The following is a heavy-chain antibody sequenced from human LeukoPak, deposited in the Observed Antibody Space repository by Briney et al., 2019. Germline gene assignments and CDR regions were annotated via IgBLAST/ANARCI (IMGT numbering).Heavy chain of an antibody. CDR2: ITPIFGAP. J-gene: IGHJ6*02. CDR1: GGALTTSG. D-gene: IGHD7-27*01. Sequence: SVKPSCTASGGALTTSGISWVRRAPGQGLEWIGGITPIFGAPSYAQKFQGRITITTDESTSTAYMELSSLRSEDTAVYYWARDHWGIVENGYDYFYYDMDVWGQGTAVTVSS. CDR3: ARDHWGIVENGYDYFYYDMDV. V-gene: IGHV1-69*05.